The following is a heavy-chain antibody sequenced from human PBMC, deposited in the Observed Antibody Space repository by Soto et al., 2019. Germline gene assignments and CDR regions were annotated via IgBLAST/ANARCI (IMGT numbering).Heavy chain of an antibody. CDR1: GFTFDDYA. Sequence: GGSLRLSCAASGFTFDDYAMYWVRQVLGKGLECVSSISLNSGNIVYADSVKGRFTTSRDNAENSLYLQMNSLRPEDTALYYCVRSKGGYSYGTPFDYWGQGTLVTVSS. J-gene: IGHJ4*02. CDR2: ISLNSGNI. D-gene: IGHD5-18*01. CDR3: VRSKGGYSYGTPFDY. V-gene: IGHV3-9*01.